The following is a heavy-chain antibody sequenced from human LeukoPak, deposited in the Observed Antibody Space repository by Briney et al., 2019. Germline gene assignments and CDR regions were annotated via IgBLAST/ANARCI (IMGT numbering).Heavy chain of an antibody. V-gene: IGHV4-34*01. CDR2: ISHSGST. CDR3: VTYYYGSSAPKRNY. CDR1: GGSFSDYF. J-gene: IGHJ4*02. D-gene: IGHD3-22*01. Sequence: SETLSLTCAVYGGSFSDYFWSWIRQPPGKGLEWIGEISHSGSTTYNPSLRSRVAISGDTSKKQFSLKLSSVTAADTAVYYCVTYYYGSSAPKRNYWGQGILVTVSS.